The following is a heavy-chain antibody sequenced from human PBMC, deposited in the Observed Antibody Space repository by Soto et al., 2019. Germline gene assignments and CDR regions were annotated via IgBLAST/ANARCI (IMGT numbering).Heavy chain of an antibody. V-gene: IGHV4-59*01. J-gene: IGHJ5*02. CDR2: IYYSGST. Sequence: PSETLSLTCTVSGGSISSYYWSWIRQPPGKGLEWIGYIYYSGSTNYNPSLKSRVTISVDTSKNQFSLKLSSVTAADAAVYYCARDPNTVFATWGQGTLVTVSS. D-gene: IGHD3-3*01. CDR3: ARDPNTVFAT. CDR1: GGSISSYY.